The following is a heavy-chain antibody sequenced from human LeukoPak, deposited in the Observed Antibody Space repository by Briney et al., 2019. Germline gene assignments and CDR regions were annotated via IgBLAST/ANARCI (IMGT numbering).Heavy chain of an antibody. CDR1: GGSISSYY. D-gene: IGHD3-22*01. Sequence: ASETLSLTCTVSGGSISSYYGSWIRQPAGKGLEWIGRIYTIGSTNYNPSLKSRVTMSVDTSKNQFSLKLSSVTAADTAVYYCARAKYYYDSSGYVYYYMDVWGKGTTVTISS. J-gene: IGHJ6*03. CDR2: IYTIGST. CDR3: ARAKYYYDSSGYVYYYMDV. V-gene: IGHV4-4*07.